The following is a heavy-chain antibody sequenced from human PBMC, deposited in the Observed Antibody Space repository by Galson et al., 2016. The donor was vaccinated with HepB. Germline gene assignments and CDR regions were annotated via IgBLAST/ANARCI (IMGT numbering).Heavy chain of an antibody. V-gene: IGHV3-33*01. D-gene: IGHD3-16*01. Sequence: SLRLSCAASGFTFSAYGMHWVRQAPGKRLEWVATIWYDVIKRYHADSVKGRFTISRDNSKNTLSLQMNSLRAEDTAVYYCARADSRSYASKWSLDYWGQGTLVTVCS. J-gene: IGHJ4*02. CDR1: GFTFSAYG. CDR3: ARADSRSYASKWSLDY. CDR2: IWYDVIKR.